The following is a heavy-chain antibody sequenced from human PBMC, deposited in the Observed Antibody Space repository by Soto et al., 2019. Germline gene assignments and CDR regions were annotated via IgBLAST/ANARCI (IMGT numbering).Heavy chain of an antibody. CDR2: ISGSGGST. D-gene: IGHD6-13*01. V-gene: IGHV3-23*01. CDR3: AKPPPGIAAAPLVH. J-gene: IGHJ4*02. Sequence: GRSLRLSCAASGFTFSSYAMSWVRQAPGNGLEWVSAISGSGGSTYYADSVKGRTTISRVNSKNTLYLHMNSLRAEDTAVYYLAKPPPGIAAAPLVHWGQGTLVTVSS. CDR1: GFTFSSYA.